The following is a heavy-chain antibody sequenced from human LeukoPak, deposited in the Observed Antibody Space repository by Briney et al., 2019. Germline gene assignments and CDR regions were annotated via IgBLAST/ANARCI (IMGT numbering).Heavy chain of an antibody. CDR3: ARLRIKAGNFDY. J-gene: IGHJ4*02. CDR1: GFTVSSNY. CDR2: IYSDGTT. V-gene: IGHV3-53*04. Sequence: GGSLRLSCAASGFTVSSNYMSWVRQAPGKGLEWVSLIYSDGTTYYADSVRRRFTISRHTSKNTLSLQMNSLRAEDTAVYYCARLRIKAGNFDYCGQGTLVTVSS. D-gene: IGHD3-10*01.